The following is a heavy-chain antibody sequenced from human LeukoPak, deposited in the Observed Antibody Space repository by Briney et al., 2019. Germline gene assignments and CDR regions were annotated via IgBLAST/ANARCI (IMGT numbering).Heavy chain of an antibody. Sequence: SETLSLTCTVSGGSISSGDYYWSRIRQPPGKGLEWIGYIYYSGSTYYNPSLKSRVTISVDTSKNQFSLKLSSVTAADTAVYYCARVPGDDYYDSSGYYPWGQGTLVTVSS. D-gene: IGHD3-22*01. J-gene: IGHJ5*02. CDR2: IYYSGST. CDR1: GGSISSGDYY. V-gene: IGHV4-30-4*01. CDR3: ARVPGDDYYDSSGYYP.